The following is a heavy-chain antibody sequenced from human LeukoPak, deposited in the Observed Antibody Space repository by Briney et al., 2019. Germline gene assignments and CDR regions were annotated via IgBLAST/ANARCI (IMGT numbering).Heavy chain of an antibody. D-gene: IGHD3-22*01. CDR2: TSYDGSNE. Sequence: GGSLRLSCAASGFTFSSYAMHWVRQAPGKGLEWVAVTSYDGSNEYYADAVKGRFTISRDNSANTLYLQMNSLRPEDTAVYYCARDLDYYDSSGLPGYWGQGTLVTVSS. CDR1: GFTFSSYA. V-gene: IGHV3-30-3*01. CDR3: ARDLDYYDSSGLPGY. J-gene: IGHJ4*02.